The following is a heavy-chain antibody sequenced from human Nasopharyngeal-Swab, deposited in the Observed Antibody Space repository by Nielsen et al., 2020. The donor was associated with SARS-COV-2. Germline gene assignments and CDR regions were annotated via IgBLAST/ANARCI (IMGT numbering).Heavy chain of an antibody. D-gene: IGHD2-2*01. Sequence: ASVKVSCKASGYIFGSYGITWVRQAPGQGPEWMGWISTYNGDTNYAQELQDRVTMTTDTSTSTVYMELRSLRSDDTAVYYCARGHSRGVSPAAPWDYYYYMDVWGRGTTVTVSS. J-gene: IGHJ6*03. CDR3: ARGHSRGVSPAAPWDYYYYMDV. V-gene: IGHV1-18*01. CDR2: ISTYNGDT. CDR1: GYIFGSYG.